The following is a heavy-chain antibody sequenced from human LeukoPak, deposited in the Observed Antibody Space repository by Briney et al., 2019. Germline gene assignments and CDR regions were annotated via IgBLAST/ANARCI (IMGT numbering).Heavy chain of an antibody. CDR3: ARGSRHTIFGVVLDAFDI. Sequence: PGGSLRLSCAASGFTFSSYSMNWVRQAPGKGLEWVSYIISSSSTIYYADSVKGRFTISRDNAKNSLYLQMNSLRAEDTAVYYCARGSRHTIFGVVLDAFDIWGQGTIVTVSS. V-gene: IGHV3-48*01. D-gene: IGHD3-3*01. J-gene: IGHJ3*02. CDR1: GFTFSSYS. CDR2: IISSSSTI.